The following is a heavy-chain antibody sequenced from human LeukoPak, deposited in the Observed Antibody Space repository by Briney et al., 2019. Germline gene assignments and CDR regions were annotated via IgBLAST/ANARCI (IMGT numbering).Heavy chain of an antibody. CDR1: GYTINSGYY. CDR2: IWHTGST. D-gene: IGHD6-19*01. J-gene: IGHJ4*02. Sequence: SETLSLTCTVSGYTINSGYYWGWIRQPPGKGLEWIGSIWHTGSTYYNPSLKSRVTISVDTSKNQFSLKLTSETAADTAVYYCARITDLSVATDYWGQGTLVTVYS. V-gene: IGHV4-38-2*02. CDR3: ARITDLSVATDY.